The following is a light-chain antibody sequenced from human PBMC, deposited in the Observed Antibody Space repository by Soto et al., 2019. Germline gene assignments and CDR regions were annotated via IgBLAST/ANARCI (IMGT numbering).Light chain of an antibody. CDR3: QQYNYWPPRT. V-gene: IGKV3-15*01. CDR2: DAT. Sequence: EIVMTQSPATLSVSPGERATLSSRASESVSGGLAGNQQRPGQAPKLLIYDATNRATGIAARFSGSGSGTEFTLTISSLQSEDVAIYYCQQYNYWPPRTFGQGTKVEIK. CDR1: ESVSGG. J-gene: IGKJ1*01.